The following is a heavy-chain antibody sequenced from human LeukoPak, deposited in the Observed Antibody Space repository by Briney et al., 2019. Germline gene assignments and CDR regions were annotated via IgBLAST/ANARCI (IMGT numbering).Heavy chain of an antibody. D-gene: IGHD6-13*01. V-gene: IGHV1-69*04. CDR3: ASDSSSSWYW. J-gene: IGHJ4*02. CDR1: GYTFTNYG. CDR2: IIPILGIA. Sequence: SVKVSCKASGYTFTNYGISWVRQAPGQGLEWMGRIIPILGIANYAQKFQGRVTITADKSTSTAYMELSSLRSEDTAVYYCASDSSSSWYWWGQGTLVTVSS.